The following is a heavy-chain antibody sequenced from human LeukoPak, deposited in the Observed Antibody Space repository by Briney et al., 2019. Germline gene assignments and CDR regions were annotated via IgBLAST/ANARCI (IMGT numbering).Heavy chain of an antibody. CDR1: GGSISSYY. V-gene: IGHV4-59*01. J-gene: IGHJ6*03. D-gene: IGHD3-10*01. Sequence: PSETLTLTCTASGGSISSYYWSWTRQPPGKGLEWIGYIYYSGSTNYNPSLKSRVTISVDTSKNQFSLKLSSVTAADTAVYYCARVEEGYGSGRRENYYYYYMDVWGKGTTVTISS. CDR2: IYYSGST. CDR3: ARVEEGYGSGRRENYYYYYMDV.